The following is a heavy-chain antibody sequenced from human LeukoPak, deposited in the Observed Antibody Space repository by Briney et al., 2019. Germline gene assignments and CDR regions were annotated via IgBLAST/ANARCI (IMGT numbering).Heavy chain of an antibody. Sequence: PSETLSLTCTVSGGSISSYYWNWIRQPAGKGLEWIGRIYTSGSTNYNPSLKSRVTTSVDTSKNQFSLNLISVTAADTAVYYCARDLTDYYELDYWGQGTLVTVSS. J-gene: IGHJ4*02. CDR3: ARDLTDYYELDY. CDR1: GGSISSYY. D-gene: IGHD3-22*01. CDR2: IYTSGST. V-gene: IGHV4-4*07.